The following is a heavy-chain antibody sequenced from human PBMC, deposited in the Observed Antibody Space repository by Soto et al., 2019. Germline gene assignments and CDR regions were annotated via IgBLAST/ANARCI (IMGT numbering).Heavy chain of an antibody. CDR3: AKSPKDISTSFDY. D-gene: IGHD2-15*01. J-gene: IGHJ4*02. CDR2: ISGSGGTT. V-gene: IGHV3-23*01. Sequence: GGSLRLSCVASGFTFSSYALNWVRQAPGRGLEWVSAISGSGGTTYYADSVKGRFTISRDNSKNTLFLQMNSLRAEDASIYYCAKSPKDISTSFDYWGQGSLVTVSS. CDR1: GFTFSSYA.